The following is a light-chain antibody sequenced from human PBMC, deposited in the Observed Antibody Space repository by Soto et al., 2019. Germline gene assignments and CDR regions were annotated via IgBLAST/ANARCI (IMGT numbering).Light chain of an antibody. CDR3: KQYKSYWT. CDR1: QSISSW. CDR2: KAT. Sequence: DIQMTQSPSTLSASIGDRVTITCRASQSISSWLAWYQQKPGKAPKILIYKATSSESGVSSRFSGRRSGTVFRLPISSLQPHDSATYYNKQYKSYWTFGQGTKVEIK. V-gene: IGKV1-5*03. J-gene: IGKJ1*01.